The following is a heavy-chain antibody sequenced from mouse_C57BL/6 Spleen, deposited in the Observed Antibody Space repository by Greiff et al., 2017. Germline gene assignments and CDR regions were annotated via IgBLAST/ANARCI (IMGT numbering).Heavy chain of an antibody. CDR3: ARDSIYFDY. CDR1: GFTFSSYA. Sequence: VQLKESGGGLVKPGGSLKLSCAASGFTFSSYAMSWVRQTPEKRLEWVATISDGGSYTYYPDNVKGRFTISRDNAKNNLYLQMSHLKSEDTAMYYCARDSIYFDYWGQGTTLTVSS. D-gene: IGHD2-10*02. V-gene: IGHV5-4*01. J-gene: IGHJ2*01. CDR2: ISDGGSYT.